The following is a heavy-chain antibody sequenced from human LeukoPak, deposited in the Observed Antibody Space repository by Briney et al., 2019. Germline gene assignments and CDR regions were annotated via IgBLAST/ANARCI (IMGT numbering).Heavy chain of an antibody. CDR1: GFTFSSYE. V-gene: IGHV3-48*03. J-gene: IGHJ4*02. D-gene: IGHD5-24*01. Sequence: GGSLRLSCAGSGFTFSSYEMNWVRQAPGKGLEWVSYISSSGSTIYYADSVKGRFTISRDNAKKSLYLQMNSLSAEDTAVYYCARDLRGDGYNSFDYWGQGTLVTVSS. CDR2: ISSSGSTI. CDR3: ARDLRGDGYNSFDY.